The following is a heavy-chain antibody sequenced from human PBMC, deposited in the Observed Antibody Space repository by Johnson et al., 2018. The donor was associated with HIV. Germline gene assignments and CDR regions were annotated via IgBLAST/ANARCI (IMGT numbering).Heavy chain of an antibody. Sequence: VQLVESGGGLVQPGRSLRLSCAASGFTFGDYAMSWFRQAPGKGLEWVGFIRSKAYGGTEEYAASLKDRFSISREDSKNIAYLQMSGLKNEDTAVYYCTRFRPGDGFDIWGQGTVVTVSS. CDR3: TRFRPGDGFDI. CDR1: GFTFGDYA. D-gene: IGHD3-10*01. J-gene: IGHJ3*02. CDR2: IRSKAYGGTE. V-gene: IGHV3-49*03.